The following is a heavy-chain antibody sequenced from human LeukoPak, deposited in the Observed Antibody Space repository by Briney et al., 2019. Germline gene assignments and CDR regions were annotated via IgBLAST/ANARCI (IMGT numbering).Heavy chain of an antibody. CDR2: IYTSGST. CDR3: AAGPYYYGSGAWAYYYMDV. D-gene: IGHD3-10*01. CDR1: GGSISSYY. V-gene: IGHV4-4*07. J-gene: IGHJ6*03. Sequence: SETLSLTCTVSGGSISSYYWSWIRQPAGKGLEWIGRIYTSGSTNYNPSLKSRVTMPVDTSKNQFSLKLSSVTAADTAVYYCAAGPYYYGSGAWAYYYMDVWGKGTTVTISS.